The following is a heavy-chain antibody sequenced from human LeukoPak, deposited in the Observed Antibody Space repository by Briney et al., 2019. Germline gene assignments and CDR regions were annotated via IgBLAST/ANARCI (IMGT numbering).Heavy chain of an antibody. V-gene: IGHV1-18*01. CDR2: ISAYNGNT. J-gene: IGHJ4*02. CDR3: ARDLPRRMATTQPAGY. Sequence: ASVKVSCKASGGTFSSYAISWVRQAPGQGLEWMGWISAYNGNTNYAQKLQGRVTMTTDTSTSTAYMELRSLRSDDTAVYYCARDLPRRMATTQPAGYWGQGTLVTVSS. CDR1: GGTFSSYA. D-gene: IGHD5-24*01.